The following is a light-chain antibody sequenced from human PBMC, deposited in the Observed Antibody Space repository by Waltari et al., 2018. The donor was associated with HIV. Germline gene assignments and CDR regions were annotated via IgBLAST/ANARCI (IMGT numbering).Light chain of an antibody. J-gene: IGKJ2*02. V-gene: IGKV1-5*03. CDR2: KAS. CDR3: QYYNTYSRT. CDR1: QSISSW. Sequence: DIQMTQSTSTLSASVGDRVTITCRPSQSISSWLAWYQMKPGKAPKLLIYKASSLESGVSSRFSGSGSGTEFTLTISSLQPDDFATYYCQYYNTYSRTFGQGTKVEL.